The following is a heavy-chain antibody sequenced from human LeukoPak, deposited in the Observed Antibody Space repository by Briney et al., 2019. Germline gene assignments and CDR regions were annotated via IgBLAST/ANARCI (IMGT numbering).Heavy chain of an antibody. CDR3: ARANALYCSSTSCLFDY. CDR2: INPNSGGT. V-gene: IGHV1-2*02. J-gene: IGHJ4*02. D-gene: IGHD2-2*01. CDR1: GYTFTGYY. Sequence: ASVKVSCKASGYTFTGYYMHWVRQAPGEGLEWMAWINPNSGGTYYAQNFHDRITMTRDTSISTAYMELSRLRSDDTAIYYCARANALYCSSTSCLFDYWGQGTLVTVSS.